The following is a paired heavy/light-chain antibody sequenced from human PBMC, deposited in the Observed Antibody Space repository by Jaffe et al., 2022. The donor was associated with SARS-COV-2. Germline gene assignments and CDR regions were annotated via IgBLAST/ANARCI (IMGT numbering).Heavy chain of an antibody. Sequence: EGQLVESGGGLIEPGGSLRLSCAASGFTFSNAWMSWVRQAPGKGLEWVGRIRSKTDGETTDYAAPVKGRFAISRDDSKSTLFLQMNGLKTEDTAVYYCTTDFGQWLVRWGQGTLVTVSS. CDR1: GFTFSNAW. CDR2: IRSKTDGETT. D-gene: IGHD6-19*01. J-gene: IGHJ4*02. CDR3: TTDFGQWLVR. V-gene: IGHV3-15*01.
Light chain of an antibody. CDR2: DTS. J-gene: IGLJ2*01. CDR1: TGAVTSGHH. CDR3: LLYYSGPRVV. Sequence: QAVVTQESSLTVSPGGTVTFTCGSSTGAVTSGHHPYWFQQKPGQAPRTLIYDTSKKGSWTPARFSGSLLGGEAALTLSGAQPEDEAEYYCLLYYSGPRVVFGGGTKLTVL. V-gene: IGLV7-46*01.